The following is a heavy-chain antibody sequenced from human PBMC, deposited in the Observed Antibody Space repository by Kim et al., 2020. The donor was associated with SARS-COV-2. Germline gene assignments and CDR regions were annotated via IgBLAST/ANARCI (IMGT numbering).Heavy chain of an antibody. CDR3: ARTRDSGWSYFDY. V-gene: IGHV3-21*04. J-gene: IGHJ4*02. D-gene: IGHD6-19*01. Sequence: YADSVKGPLTISRDNAKNSLYLQMNSLRAEDTAVYYCARTRDSGWSYFDYWGQGTLVTVSS.